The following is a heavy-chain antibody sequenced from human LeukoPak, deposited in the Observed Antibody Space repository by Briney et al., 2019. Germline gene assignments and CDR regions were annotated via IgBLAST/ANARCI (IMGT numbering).Heavy chain of an antibody. D-gene: IGHD3-22*01. CDR3: ARGRHGYYYDSSGYNP. CDR2: MNPNSGNT. CDR1: GYTFTSYD. Sequence: GASVKVSCKASGYTFTSYDINWVRQATGQGLEWMGWMNPNSGNTGYAQKFQGRVTMTRNTSISTAYMELSSLRSEGTAVYYCARGRHGYYYDSSGYNPWGQGTLVTVSS. J-gene: IGHJ5*02. V-gene: IGHV1-8*01.